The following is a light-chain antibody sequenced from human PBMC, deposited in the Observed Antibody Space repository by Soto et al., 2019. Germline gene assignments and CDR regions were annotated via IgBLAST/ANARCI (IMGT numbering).Light chain of an antibody. CDR3: KQYNNYPWT. CDR2: KAS. J-gene: IGKJ1*01. CDR1: LSISRC. Sequence: DIQMTQSPSTLSASVVDRVTITRRASLSISRCLAWYQQKPWKAPKVLIYKASSSESGVPSRFRGSGSRTPFTLTVISLQPDDFATLYCKQYNNYPWTFGQGTKVEIK. V-gene: IGKV1-5*03.